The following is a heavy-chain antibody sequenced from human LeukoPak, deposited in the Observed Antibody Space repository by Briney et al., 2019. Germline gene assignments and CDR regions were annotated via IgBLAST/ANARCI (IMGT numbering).Heavy chain of an antibody. Sequence: GGSLRLSCAASGFTFSDYYMSWIRQAPGKGLEWVSYISSGTSRTIYYADSVKGRFTISRDNSKNTLYLQMNSLRAEDTAVYYCANRGDRTHPVAIPIDWGQGTLVTVSS. CDR3: ANRGDRTHPVAIPID. V-gene: IGHV3-11*01. CDR1: GFTFSDYY. D-gene: IGHD2-21*02. J-gene: IGHJ4*02. CDR2: ISSGTSRTI.